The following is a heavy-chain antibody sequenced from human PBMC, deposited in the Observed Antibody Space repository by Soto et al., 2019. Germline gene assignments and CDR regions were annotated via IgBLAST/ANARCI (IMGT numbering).Heavy chain of an antibody. D-gene: IGHD4-4*01. Sequence: PSETLSLTCTVSGGSISNSSYYWSWIRQPPGKGLEWIGTIYYSGSTNYNPSLKSRVTISVDTSKNQFSLKLSSVTAADTAVYYCARGMGEMATVDAFDIWGQGTMVTVSS. V-gene: IGHV4-39*07. CDR1: GGSISNSSYY. CDR2: IYYSGST. CDR3: ARGMGEMATVDAFDI. J-gene: IGHJ3*02.